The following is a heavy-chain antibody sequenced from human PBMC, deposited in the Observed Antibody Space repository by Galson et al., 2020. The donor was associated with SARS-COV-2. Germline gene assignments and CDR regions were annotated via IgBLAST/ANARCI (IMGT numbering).Heavy chain of an antibody. CDR3: ARANGPFRSEARFDP. J-gene: IGHJ5*02. CDR2: TYYSGST. CDR1: GGSISSYF. D-gene: IGHD3-3*01. V-gene: IGHV4-59*01. Sequence: ASETLSLTCTVSGGSISSYFWNWIRQPPGKGLEWIGSTYYSGSTNYNPSLKSRVTISVDTSKNQFSLKLSSVTAADTAVYYCARANGPFRSEARFDPWGQGILVTVSS.